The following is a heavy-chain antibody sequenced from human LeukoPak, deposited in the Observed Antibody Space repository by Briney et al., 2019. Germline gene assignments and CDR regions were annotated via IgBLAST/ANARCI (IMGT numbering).Heavy chain of an antibody. CDR3: ARDVSWRIDY. Sequence: SQTLSLTCAISGDNVSSNIAAWNWIRQSPSRGLEWLGRTYYRSRWYYDYALSVRSRITINPDTSKNQFSLQLNSVTPEDTAVYYYARDVSWRIDYWGQGTLVTVSS. CDR1: GDNVSSNIAA. CDR2: TYYRSRWYY. J-gene: IGHJ4*02. V-gene: IGHV6-1*01. D-gene: IGHD6-13*01.